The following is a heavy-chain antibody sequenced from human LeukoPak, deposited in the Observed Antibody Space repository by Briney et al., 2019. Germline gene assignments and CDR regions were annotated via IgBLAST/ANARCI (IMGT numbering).Heavy chain of an antibody. CDR2: IYPGDSDT. J-gene: IGHJ4*02. D-gene: IGHD6-6*01. V-gene: IGHV5-51*01. CDR1: GYSFTSYW. CDR3: ARLHTGIAARPELDY. Sequence: GESLKISCKGSGYSFTSYWIGWVRQMPGKGLEWMGIIYPGDSDTRYSPSFQGQVTISADKSISTAYLQWSSLKASDTAMYYCARLHTGIAARPELDYWGQGTLVTVSS.